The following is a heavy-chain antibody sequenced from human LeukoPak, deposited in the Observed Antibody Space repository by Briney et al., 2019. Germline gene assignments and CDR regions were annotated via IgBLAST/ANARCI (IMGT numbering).Heavy chain of an antibody. D-gene: IGHD3-3*01. CDR1: GFTFSSYA. V-gene: IGHV3-30-3*01. Sequence: GGSLRLSCAASGFTFSSYAMHWVRQAPGKGLEWVAVISYDGSNKYYADSVKGRFTISRDNSKNTLYLQMNSLRAEDTAVYYCASGNPNPSEFWSGYYPPFDYWGQGTLVTVSS. J-gene: IGHJ4*02. CDR3: ASGNPNPSEFWSGYYPPFDY. CDR2: ISYDGSNK.